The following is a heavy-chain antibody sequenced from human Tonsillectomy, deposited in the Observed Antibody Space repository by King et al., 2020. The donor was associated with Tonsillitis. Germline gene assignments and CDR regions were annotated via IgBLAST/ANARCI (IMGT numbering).Heavy chain of an antibody. V-gene: IGHV4-39*01. Sequence: QLQESGPGLVKPSETLSLTCTVSGGFISSATNYWGWIRQPPGKGLEWIANIFYSGSTYYNPSLQSRVTISIDTSKNQFSLKLSSVTAADTAVYYCARGDWGILFDLWGQGTLVTVSS. D-gene: IGHD3/OR15-3a*01. CDR3: ARGDWGILFDL. CDR1: GGFISSATNY. CDR2: IFYSGST. J-gene: IGHJ4*02.